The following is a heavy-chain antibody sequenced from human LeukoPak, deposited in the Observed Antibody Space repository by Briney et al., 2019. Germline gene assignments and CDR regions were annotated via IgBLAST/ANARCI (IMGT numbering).Heavy chain of an antibody. Sequence: PGGSLRLSCAASGFTFSTYTMNWVRQAPGKGLEWVSSISSSSTYICYADSVKGRFTISRDNAKNSLYLQMNSLRAEDTAVYYCARDEVYGEQYYFDYWGQGTLVTVSS. J-gene: IGHJ4*02. CDR2: ISSSSTYI. CDR1: GFTFSTYT. V-gene: IGHV3-21*01. CDR3: ARDEVYGEQYYFDY. D-gene: IGHD4/OR15-4a*01.